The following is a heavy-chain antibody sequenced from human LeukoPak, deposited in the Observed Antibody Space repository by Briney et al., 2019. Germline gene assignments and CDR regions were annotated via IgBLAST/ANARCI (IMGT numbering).Heavy chain of an antibody. D-gene: IGHD5-12*01. J-gene: IGHJ5*02. Sequence: SETLSLTCTVSGGSISSGSYYWSWIRQPAGKGLEWIGRIYTSGSTNYNPSLKSRVTMSVDTSKNQFSLKLSSVTAADTAVYYCARVPSMGYGWFDPWGQGTLVTVSS. V-gene: IGHV4-61*02. CDR1: GGSISSGSYY. CDR2: IYTSGST. CDR3: ARVPSMGYGWFDP.